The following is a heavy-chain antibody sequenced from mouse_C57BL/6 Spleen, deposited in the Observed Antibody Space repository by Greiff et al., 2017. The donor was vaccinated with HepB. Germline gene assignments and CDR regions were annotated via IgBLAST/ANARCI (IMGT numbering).Heavy chain of an antibody. D-gene: IGHD1-1*01. Sequence: VQLQQPGAELVKPGASVKLSCKASGYTFTSYWMHWVKQRPGRGLEWIGRIDPNRGGTKYNEKFKSKATLTVDKPSSTAYMQLSSLTSEDAAVYYCASTTDWYFDVWGTGTTVTVSS. CDR1: GYTFTSYW. CDR2: IDPNRGGT. J-gene: IGHJ1*03. CDR3: ASTTDWYFDV. V-gene: IGHV1-72*01.